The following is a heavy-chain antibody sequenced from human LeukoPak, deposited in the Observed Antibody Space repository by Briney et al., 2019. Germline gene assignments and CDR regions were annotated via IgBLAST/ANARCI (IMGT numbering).Heavy chain of an antibody. J-gene: IGHJ6*02. D-gene: IGHD2-2*03. CDR1: RFTFSTYG. CDR3: AAGYCSSTSCYAPAEYYGMDV. Sequence: GGSLRLSCAASRFTFSTYGMSWVRQAPGKGLEWVSSISGSGGSTNYADSVKGRFTISRDNSKNTLYLQMNSLRAEDTAVYYCAAGYCSSTSCYAPAEYYGMDVWGQGTTVTVSS. CDR2: ISGSGGST. V-gene: IGHV3-23*01.